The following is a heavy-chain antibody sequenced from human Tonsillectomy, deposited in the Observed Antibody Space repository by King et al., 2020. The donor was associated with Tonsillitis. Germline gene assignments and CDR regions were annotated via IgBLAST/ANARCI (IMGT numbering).Heavy chain of an antibody. V-gene: IGHV3-30*18. Sequence: EQLVQSGGGVVQPGRSLRLSCAASGFTFSSYGMHWVRQAPGKGLEWVAVISYDGRDIYSADSVKGRFTISRDNSKNALNLQMNSLRAEDTAVYYCAKDHDSAAAAYYRADWGLGTLVTVPS. CDR1: GFTFSSYG. CDR2: ISYDGRDI. D-gene: IGHD4/OR15-4a*01. CDR3: AKDHDSAAAAYYRAD. J-gene: IGHJ4*02.